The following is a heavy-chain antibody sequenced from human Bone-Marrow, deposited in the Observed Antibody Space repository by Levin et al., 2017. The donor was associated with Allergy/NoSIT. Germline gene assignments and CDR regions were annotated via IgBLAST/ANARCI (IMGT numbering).Heavy chain of an antibody. CDR2: ISSDGSKE. V-gene: IGHV3-30-3*01. Sequence: GGSLRLSCAASEFTFSTYAMHWVRQAPGKGLEWVAVISSDGSKEHYADSVKGRFTISRDNSKNTLYLQMNSLRREDTAMYYCAREKVTMMVEIIESSFDFWGQGALVTVSS. D-gene: IGHD3-22*01. CDR3: AREKVTMMVEIIESSFDF. J-gene: IGHJ4*02. CDR1: EFTFSTYA.